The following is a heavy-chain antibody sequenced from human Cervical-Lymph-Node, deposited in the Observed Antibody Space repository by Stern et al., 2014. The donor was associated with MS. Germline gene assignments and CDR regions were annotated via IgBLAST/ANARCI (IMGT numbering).Heavy chain of an antibody. CDR1: CGSISSYY. D-gene: IGHD2-2*02. Sequence: QVQLQESGPGLVKPSETLSLTCTVSCGSISSYYWSWIRQPPGKGLEWIGYIYYSGSTNYNPSLKSRVTISVDTSKNQFSLKLSSVTAADTAVYYCASIYPSPAFDIWGQGTMVTVSS. CDR2: IYYSGST. V-gene: IGHV4-59*01. CDR3: ASIYPSPAFDI. J-gene: IGHJ3*02.